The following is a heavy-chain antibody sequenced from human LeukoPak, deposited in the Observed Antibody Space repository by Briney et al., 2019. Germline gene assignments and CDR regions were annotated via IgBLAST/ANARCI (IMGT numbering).Heavy chain of an antibody. J-gene: IGHJ5*02. CDR2: ISFSSTYI. V-gene: IGHV3-21*01. CDR1: GFSFSGHD. Sequence: PGGSLRLPCAASGFSFSGHDMNWVRQAPGKGLEWVSSISFSSTYIYYADSVRGRFTISRDNAKNSLYLQMNSLRVEDTAVYYCARADCSSSTCYLRRSWFDPWGQGTLVTVSS. CDR3: ARADCSSSTCYLRRSWFDP. D-gene: IGHD2-2*01.